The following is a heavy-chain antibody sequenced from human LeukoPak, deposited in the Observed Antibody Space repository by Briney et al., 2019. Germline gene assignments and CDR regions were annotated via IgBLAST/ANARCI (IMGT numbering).Heavy chain of an antibody. D-gene: IGHD4-17*01. CDR3: ARIPSTVTAPGAFDI. Sequence: SSETLSLTCTVSGGSISSSSYYWGWIRQPPGKGLEWIGSIYYSGSTYYNPSLKSRVTISVDTSKNQFSLKLSSVTAADTAVYYCARIPSTVTAPGAFDIWGQGTMVTVSS. CDR2: IYYSGST. V-gene: IGHV4-39*07. CDR1: GGSISSSSYY. J-gene: IGHJ3*02.